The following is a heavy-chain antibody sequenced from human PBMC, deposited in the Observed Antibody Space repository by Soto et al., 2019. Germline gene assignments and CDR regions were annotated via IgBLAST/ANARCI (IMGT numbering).Heavy chain of an antibody. Sequence: QVQVQESGPGLVKPSQTLTLTCTVSGGSISSGGYYWTWIRQHPGKGLEWLGNVHYSGTTYYNPSLTSRVTISVDTSKNHFSLKLSSVTAADTAVYYCARDRKTWCSGNTCYEQDAFDIWGQGTVVTVSS. J-gene: IGHJ3*02. V-gene: IGHV4-31*03. CDR1: GGSISSGGYY. D-gene: IGHD2-2*01. CDR2: VHYSGTT. CDR3: ARDRKTWCSGNTCYEQDAFDI.